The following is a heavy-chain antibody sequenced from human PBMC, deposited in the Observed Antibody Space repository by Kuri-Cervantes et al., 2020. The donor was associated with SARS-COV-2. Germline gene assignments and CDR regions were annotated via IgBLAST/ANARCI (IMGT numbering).Heavy chain of an antibody. CDR3: ARTRGHSYGYRHFGY. Sequence: SGPTLVKPTQTLTRTCTFPGFSLSTSGMCVSWIRQPPGKALEWLALIDWDDDKYYSTSLKTRLTISRDTSKNQVVFTMTNMDPVDTATYYCARTRGHSYGYRHFGYWGQGTLVTVSS. J-gene: IGHJ4*02. D-gene: IGHD5-18*01. CDR2: IDWDDDK. V-gene: IGHV2-70*01. CDR1: GFSLSTSGMC.